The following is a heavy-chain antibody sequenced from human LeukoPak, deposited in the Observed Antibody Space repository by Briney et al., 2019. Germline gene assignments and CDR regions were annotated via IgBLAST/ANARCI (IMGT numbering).Heavy chain of an antibody. V-gene: IGHV4-61*02. CDR2: IYTSGST. D-gene: IGHD1-26*01. Sequence: SQTLPLTCNVSGASISSGTDYWSWIRQPAGKGLEWIGRIYTSGSTKYNPSLKSRVTISIDTSKNQFSLKLTSVTAADTTVYYCARESLGPPYYFDYWGQGTLVTVSS. CDR1: GASISSGTDY. CDR3: ARESLGPPYYFDY. J-gene: IGHJ4*02.